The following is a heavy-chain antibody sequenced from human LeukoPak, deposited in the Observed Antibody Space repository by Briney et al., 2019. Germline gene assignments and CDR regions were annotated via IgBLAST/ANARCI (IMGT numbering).Heavy chain of an antibody. CDR1: GYGFSDVY. CDR2: INPHSGAT. V-gene: IGHV1-2*02. CDR3: ATSSSVTHTRDP. Sequence: ASVKVSCKASGYGFSDVYSNRVRQAPGQGLEWMGWINPHSGATNYAQRFQGRVSMDASIDTAYMELSRLTSDDTAVYYCATSSSVTHTRDPWGQGTLVTVSS. D-gene: IGHD5/OR15-5a*01. J-gene: IGHJ5*02.